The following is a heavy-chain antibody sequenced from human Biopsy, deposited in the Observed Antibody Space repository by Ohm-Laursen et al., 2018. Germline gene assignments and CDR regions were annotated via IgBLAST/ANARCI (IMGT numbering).Heavy chain of an antibody. CDR3: ARMPHFDY. J-gene: IGHJ4*02. CDR1: GGSISGYH. CDR2: IYYTGGI. Sequence: SETLPLTCTASGGSISGYHWSWIRKSPGKGLEWLAYIYYTGGITSNPSLNGRATMSLDTSKNQFSLRLIYVTAADTAVYYCARMPHFDYWGQGILVTVSS. D-gene: IGHD2-2*01. V-gene: IGHV4-59*01.